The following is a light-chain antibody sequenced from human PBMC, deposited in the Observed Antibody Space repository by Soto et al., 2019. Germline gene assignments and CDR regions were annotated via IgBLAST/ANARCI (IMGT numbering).Light chain of an antibody. CDR1: SSDVGGYNY. Sequence: QSALTQPASVSGSPGQLITISCTGTSSDVGGYNYVSWYQQHPGKAPKLVIYGVSYRPSGVSARFSGSKFQNTASLTISGLQAEDEADYYCSSYRSGSVVLFGGGTKLTVL. CDR3: SSYRSGSVVL. CDR2: GVS. J-gene: IGLJ3*02. V-gene: IGLV2-14*01.